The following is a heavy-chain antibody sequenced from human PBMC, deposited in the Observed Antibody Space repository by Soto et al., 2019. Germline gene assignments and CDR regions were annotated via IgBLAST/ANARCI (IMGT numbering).Heavy chain of an antibody. V-gene: IGHV1-18*01. CDR1: GYTFIIFG. Sequence: GAAVKVSCRASGYTFIIFGISWVRQAPGQGLEWMGWISTYNGNTNYAQRLQGRVTVTTDTSTSSAYMELRSLTSDDTAVYYCARAGYSNSGYEPSPCYFGMDVWGQGTTVTVAS. CDR2: ISTYNGNT. J-gene: IGHJ6*02. D-gene: IGHD6-13*01. CDR3: ARAGYSNSGYEPSPCYFGMDV.